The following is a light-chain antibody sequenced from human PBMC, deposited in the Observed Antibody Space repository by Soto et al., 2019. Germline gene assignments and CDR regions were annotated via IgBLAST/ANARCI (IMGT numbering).Light chain of an antibody. CDR3: QHYDELPSLT. CDR1: QDIGNY. Sequence: DIQMTQSPASLSASVGDGVTLSCQASQDIGNYLNWFQQKPGKAPNLLIYETSILERGVPSRFSGSGSGTNFTLTISGLQPEDFATYYCQHYDELPSLTFGGGTRVEI. J-gene: IGKJ4*01. V-gene: IGKV1-33*01. CDR2: ETS.